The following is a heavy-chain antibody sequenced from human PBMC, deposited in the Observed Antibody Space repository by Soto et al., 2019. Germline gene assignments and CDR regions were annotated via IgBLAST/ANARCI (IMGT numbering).Heavy chain of an antibody. CDR2: ISGSEDRT. D-gene: IGHD3-10*01. V-gene: IGHV3-23*01. CDR3: GRTYTGG. CDR1: GFNLRDHA. Sequence: LQSGGGVVQPGESLRLSCAASGFNLRDHALSWVRQAAGGGLEWVSGISGSEDRTNYADFVRGRFIISKDRVENTLYLDMSGLRVDDTAVYFCGRTYTGGWGQGTLVTVSS. J-gene: IGHJ4*02.